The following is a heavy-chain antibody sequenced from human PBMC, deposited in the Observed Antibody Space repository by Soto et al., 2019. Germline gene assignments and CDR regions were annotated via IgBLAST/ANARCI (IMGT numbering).Heavy chain of an antibody. CDR3: ARFLPPFDP. J-gene: IGHJ5*02. CDR2: ISAYNGNT. CDR1: GYTFTSYG. Sequence: QVQLVQSGAEVKKPGASVKVSCKASGYTFTSYGISWVRQAPGQGLEWMGWISAYNGNTNYAQKLQGRVTMTTDTSTSPPFMKLRSLRSDHTSVYYCARFLPPFDPRGQGTLVTVSS. V-gene: IGHV1-18*01.